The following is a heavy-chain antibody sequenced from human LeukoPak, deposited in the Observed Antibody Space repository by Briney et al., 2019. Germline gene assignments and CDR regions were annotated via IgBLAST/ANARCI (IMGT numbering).Heavy chain of an antibody. Sequence: PSETLSLTCAVSGGSFSGYYWTWIRQPPGKGLEWIGEINHSGRTNYNPSLKSRVIISVDTSKNQFSLNLRFVTAADPAVYYCARPLGYCSDSRCPQSWFDPWGLGTLVTVSS. CDR3: ARPLGYCSDSRCPQSWFDP. V-gene: IGHV4-34*01. CDR2: INHSGRT. CDR1: GGSFSGYY. J-gene: IGHJ5*02. D-gene: IGHD2-15*01.